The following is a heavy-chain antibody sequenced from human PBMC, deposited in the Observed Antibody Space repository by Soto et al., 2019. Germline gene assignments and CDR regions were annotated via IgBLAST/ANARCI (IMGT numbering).Heavy chain of an antibody. V-gene: IGHV1-8*01. CDR3: ARESFGGSAFWSGTGGVWFDP. CDR2: MNPNSGNT. J-gene: IGHJ5*02. Sequence: ASVKVSCKASGYTFTSYDINWVRQATGQGLEWMGWMNPNSGNTGYAQKFQGRVTMTRNTSISTAYMELSSLRSEDTAVYCWARESFGGSAFWSGTGGVWFDPWGQGTLVTVSS. D-gene: IGHD3-3*01. CDR1: GYTFTSYD.